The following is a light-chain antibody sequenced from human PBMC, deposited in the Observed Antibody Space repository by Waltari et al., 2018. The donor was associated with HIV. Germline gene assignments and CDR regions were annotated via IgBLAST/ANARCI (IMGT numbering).Light chain of an antibody. J-gene: IGLJ2*01. Sequence: QSALTQPASVSASPGQSITISCTATASDVGTYKLVSWYPPHPGKAPKLLIYAANERPSGLSSRVSGSRSDNTASLTISGLQTEDEAYYYGFSDGKSDTRVVFGGGTKLTVL. V-gene: IGLV2-23*01. CDR1: ASDVGTYKL. CDR2: AAN. CDR3: FSDGKSDTRVV.